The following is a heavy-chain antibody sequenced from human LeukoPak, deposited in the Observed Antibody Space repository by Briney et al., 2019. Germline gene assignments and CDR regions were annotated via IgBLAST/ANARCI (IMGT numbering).Heavy chain of an antibody. Sequence: PSETLSLTCTVSGGSISPYYWSWIRQPPGKGLKWIGYIYYSGSTNYNPSLKSRVTISVDTSKNQFSLKLSSVTAADTAVYYCATSYYDFWSGLGAFDIWGQGTMVTVSS. CDR3: ATSYYDFWSGLGAFDI. CDR1: GGSISPYY. V-gene: IGHV4-59*01. D-gene: IGHD3-3*01. J-gene: IGHJ3*02. CDR2: IYYSGST.